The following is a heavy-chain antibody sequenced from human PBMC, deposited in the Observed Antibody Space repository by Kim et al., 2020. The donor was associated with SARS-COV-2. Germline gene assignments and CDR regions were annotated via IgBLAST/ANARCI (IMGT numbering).Heavy chain of an antibody. Sequence: GGSLRLSCAASGFTFSSYSMNWVRQAPGKGLEWVSYISSSSSTIYYADSVKGRFTISRDNAKNSLYLQMNSLRAEDTAVYYCARGELGFGLDPWGQGTLVTVSS. CDR2: ISSSSSTI. J-gene: IGHJ5*02. CDR1: GFTFSSYS. V-gene: IGHV3-48*01. D-gene: IGHD7-27*01. CDR3: ARGELGFGLDP.